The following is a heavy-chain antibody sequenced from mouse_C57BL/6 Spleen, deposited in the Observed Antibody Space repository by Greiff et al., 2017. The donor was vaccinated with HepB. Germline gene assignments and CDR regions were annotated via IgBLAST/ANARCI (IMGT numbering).Heavy chain of an antibody. J-gene: IGHJ4*01. V-gene: IGHV1-80*01. Sequence: VQGVESGAELVKPGASVKISCKASGYAFSSYWMNWVKQRPAKGLEWIGQIDPGDGDTNYNGKFKGKATLTADKSSSTAYMQLSSLTSEDSAVYFCASLYYDYDGYAMDYWGQGTSVTVSS. CDR3: ASLYYDYDGYAMDY. D-gene: IGHD2-4*01. CDR1: GYAFSSYW. CDR2: IDPGDGDT.